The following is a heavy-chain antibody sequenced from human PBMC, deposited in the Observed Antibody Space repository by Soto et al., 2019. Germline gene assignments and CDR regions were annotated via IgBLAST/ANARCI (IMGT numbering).Heavy chain of an antibody. D-gene: IGHD6-6*01. Sequence: GGSLRLSCAASGFTFSDYYMHWVRQAPGKGLAWVSFTSGDGSFTNYADSVKGRSTISRDNAKNTLFLEMNSLRGEDTAVYYCARGGLRAARDYWGQGTLVTVSS. CDR1: GFTFSDYY. V-gene: IGHV3-74*01. J-gene: IGHJ4*02. CDR3: ARGGLRAARDY. CDR2: TSGDGSFT.